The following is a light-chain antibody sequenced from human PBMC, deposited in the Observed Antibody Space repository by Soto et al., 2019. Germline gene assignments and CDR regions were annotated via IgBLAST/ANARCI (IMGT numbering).Light chain of an antibody. CDR2: DAS. CDR3: QQYKSYSPIT. J-gene: IGKJ5*01. CDR1: QSILTW. V-gene: IGKV1-5*01. Sequence: DIQMTQSPSTLSASVGDRVTITGRASQSILTWLAWYQQKPGKAPKLLIYDASNLQSGVPSRFSGSVSGTEFTLTISSLQPDDFATYYCQQYKSYSPITFGQGTRLESK.